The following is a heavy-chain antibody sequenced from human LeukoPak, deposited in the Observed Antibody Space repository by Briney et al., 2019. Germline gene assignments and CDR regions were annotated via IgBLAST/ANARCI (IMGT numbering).Heavy chain of an antibody. CDR1: GGSFSGYY. Sequence: SETLSLTCAVYGGSFSGYYWSWIRKPPGKGLEWIGEINHSGSTNYNPSLKSRVTISVDTSKNQFSLKLSSVTAADTAVYYCARVAVAGTSDYWGQGTLVTVSS. CDR2: INHSGST. J-gene: IGHJ4*02. V-gene: IGHV4-34*01. D-gene: IGHD6-19*01. CDR3: ARVAVAGTSDY.